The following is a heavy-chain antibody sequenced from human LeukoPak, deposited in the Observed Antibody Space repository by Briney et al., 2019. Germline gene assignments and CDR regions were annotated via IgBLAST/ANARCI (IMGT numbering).Heavy chain of an antibody. J-gene: IGHJ4*02. D-gene: IGHD6-19*01. V-gene: IGHV3-48*01. CDR2: ISGSSSTI. Sequence: PGGSLRLSCAASGFAFSGYSLNWVRRAPGKGLEWVPYISGSSSTIYYADSVKDRFTISRDNAKNSLYLQMNSLRAEDTAVYYCARYRSGGSRGFDYWGQGTLVTVSS. CDR3: ARYRSGGSRGFDY. CDR1: GFAFSGYS.